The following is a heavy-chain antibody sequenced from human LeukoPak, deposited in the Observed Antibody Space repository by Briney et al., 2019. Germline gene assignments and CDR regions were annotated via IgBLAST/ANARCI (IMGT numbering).Heavy chain of an antibody. J-gene: IGHJ4*02. D-gene: IGHD4-17*01. CDR3: ARDIGGLDGDGLDY. Sequence: QSGGSLRLSCVASGLTLSREGLHWIRQAPGKGLEWVAVISSDENSKYYADSVKGRFTVSRDNSKNTLFLQMNSLRVEDTAVYYCARDIGGLDGDGLDYWGQGTLVSVSS. CDR1: GLTLSREG. CDR2: ISSDENSK. V-gene: IGHV3-30*03.